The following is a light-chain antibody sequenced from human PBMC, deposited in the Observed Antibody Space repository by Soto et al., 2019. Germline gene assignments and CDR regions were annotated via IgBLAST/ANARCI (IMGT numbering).Light chain of an antibody. J-gene: IGLJ1*01. CDR2: GVS. Sequence: QSALTQPACVSVSPGQSITISCSGTRSDIGSYNYVAWYQQFPGKTPKILIYGVSNRPSGVSSRFSGSKSGNTASLTISGLQAEDEADYYCISYTGSSTSYVFGSGTKVTVL. CDR1: RSDIGSYNY. CDR3: ISYTGSSTSYV. V-gene: IGLV2-14*01.